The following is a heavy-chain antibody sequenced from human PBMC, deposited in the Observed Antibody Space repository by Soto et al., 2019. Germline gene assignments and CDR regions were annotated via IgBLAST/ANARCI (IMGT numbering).Heavy chain of an antibody. CDR1: GGTFNSYI. V-gene: IGHV1-69*12. D-gene: IGHD3-22*01. CDR2: IIPIFGTV. J-gene: IGHJ4*02. Sequence: QVQRGQSGAEVKKPGSSVKVSCKASGGTFNSYIISWVRQAPGQGLEWMGGIIPIFGTVNYAQKFQGRVTITADESTSTAYMELSSLRSEDTAMYYCARGMRYETMIGWGQGTLVTVPS. CDR3: ARGMRYETMIG.